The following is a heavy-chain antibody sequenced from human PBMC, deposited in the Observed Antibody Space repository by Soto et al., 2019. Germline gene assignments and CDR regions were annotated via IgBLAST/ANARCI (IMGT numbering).Heavy chain of an antibody. CDR3: AKSITARPFDY. V-gene: IGHV3-23*01. Sequence: GASLRLSCTASGFTFISYAMIWVRQAPGKGLEWVSAISGSGGNTYYADSVKGRFTISRDNSKNTLYLQMNSLRAEDTAVYYCAKSITARPFDYWGQGALVTVSS. CDR2: ISGSGGNT. CDR1: GFTFISYA. J-gene: IGHJ4*02. D-gene: IGHD6-6*01.